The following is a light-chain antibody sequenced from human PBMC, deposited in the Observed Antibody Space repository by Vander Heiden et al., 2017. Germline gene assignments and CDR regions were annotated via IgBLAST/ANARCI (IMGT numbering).Light chain of an antibody. CDR1: QGIKNH. CDR3: QQYNSFPWT. J-gene: IGKJ1*01. Sequence: DIQKTQSPSSLSASVGDRVTITCRASQGIKNHLVWFQQKPGKAPKSLIYDASSVQGGVPSKFRGSGYGNDFALTISSLQPEDFATYYCQQYNSFPWTFGQGTKVEI. V-gene: IGKV1-16*02. CDR2: DAS.